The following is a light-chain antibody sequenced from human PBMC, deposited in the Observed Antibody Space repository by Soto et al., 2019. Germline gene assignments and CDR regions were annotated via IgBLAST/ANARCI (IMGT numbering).Light chain of an antibody. CDR3: QQSFRSPIT. Sequence: DIQMTQSPSSLSASVGDTVTMTCRASQSIALSVNWYQQKPGKAPKLLIYFAFTLESGVPSRFSGSGSGTEFTLTIRSLQPEDFATYYCQQSFRSPITFGQGTRLEI. CDR1: QSIALS. J-gene: IGKJ5*01. V-gene: IGKV1-39*01. CDR2: FAF.